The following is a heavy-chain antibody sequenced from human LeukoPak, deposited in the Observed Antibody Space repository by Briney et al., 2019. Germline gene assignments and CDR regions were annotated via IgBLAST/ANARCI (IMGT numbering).Heavy chain of an antibody. CDR3: ARRNGGLRFLEWRFDY. CDR2: IKQDGSEK. CDR1: GFTFSSYW. D-gene: IGHD3-3*01. J-gene: IGHJ4*02. V-gene: IGHV3-7*01. Sequence: GGSLRLSCAASGFTFSSYWMSWVRQAPGKGREWVANIKQDGSEKYYVDSVKGRFTISRDNAKNSLYLQMNSLRAEDTAVYYCARRNGGLRFLEWRFDYWGQGTLVTVSS.